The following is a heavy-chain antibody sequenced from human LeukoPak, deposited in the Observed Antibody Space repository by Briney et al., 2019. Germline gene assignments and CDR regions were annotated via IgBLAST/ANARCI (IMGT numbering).Heavy chain of an antibody. D-gene: IGHD1-20*01. Sequence: ASVKVSCKASGYTFTSYGISWVRQAPGQGLEWMGWISAYNGNTNYAQKLQGRVTMTTDTSTSTAYMELRSLRSDDTAVYYCARAVYDRVNWNDDYYYYMDVWGKGTTVTVSS. V-gene: IGHV1-18*01. J-gene: IGHJ6*03. CDR2: ISAYNGNT. CDR1: GYTFTSYG. CDR3: ARAVYDRVNWNDDYYYYMDV.